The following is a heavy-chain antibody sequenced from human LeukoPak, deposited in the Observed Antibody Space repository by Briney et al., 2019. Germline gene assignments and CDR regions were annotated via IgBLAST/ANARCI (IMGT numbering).Heavy chain of an antibody. J-gene: IGHJ4*02. CDR1: GDSISSSNW. D-gene: IGHD6-19*01. CDR3: ARYSSGWPYYFDY. CDR2: IYHSGST. V-gene: IGHV4-4*02. Sequence: SDTLSLTCAVSGDSISSSNWWSWVSQPPGKGLEWIGEIYHSGSTNYNPSLKSRVTISVDKSKNQFSLKLSSVTAADTAVYYCARYSSGWPYYFDYWGQGTLVTVSS.